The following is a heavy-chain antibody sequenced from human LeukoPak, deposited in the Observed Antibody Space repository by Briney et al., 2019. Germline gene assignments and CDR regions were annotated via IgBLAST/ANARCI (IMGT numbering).Heavy chain of an antibody. CDR2: IYTSGST. CDR1: GGSISSYY. J-gene: IGHJ4*02. D-gene: IGHD3-22*01. CDR3: ARVTGYMIEDYFDY. Sequence: PSETLSLTCTVSGGSISSYYWSWIRQPAGKGLEWIGRIYTSGSTNYNPSLKSRVTMSVDTSKDQFSLKLSSVTAADTAVYYCARVTGYMIEDYFDYWGQGTLVTVSS. V-gene: IGHV4-4*07.